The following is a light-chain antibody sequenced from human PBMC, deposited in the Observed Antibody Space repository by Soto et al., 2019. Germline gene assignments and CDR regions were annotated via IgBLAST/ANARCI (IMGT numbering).Light chain of an antibody. CDR2: GAS. CDR3: QQYGSSPWT. J-gene: IGKJ1*01. Sequence: DTVSTQSPGPLSLSPGERATLSCRASQSVTNNYLAWYQQKPGQAPRLLIDGASSRATGVPDRFSGSGSGTDFTLTISRLEPEDFAVYYCQQYGSSPWTFGQGTKVDIK. V-gene: IGKV3-20*01. CDR1: QSVTNNY.